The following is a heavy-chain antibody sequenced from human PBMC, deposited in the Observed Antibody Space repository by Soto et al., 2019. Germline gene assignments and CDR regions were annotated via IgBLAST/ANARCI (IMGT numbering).Heavy chain of an antibody. CDR2: ISSSSSYI. CDR3: ARVSDYYYYGMDV. CDR1: GFTFSSYS. J-gene: IGHJ6*02. V-gene: IGHV3-21*01. Sequence: GALRLSCAASGFTFSSYSMNWVRQAPGKGLEWVSSISSSSSYIYYADSVKGRFTISRDNTKNSLYLQMNSLRAEDTAVYYCARVSDYYYYGMDVWGQGTTVTVSS.